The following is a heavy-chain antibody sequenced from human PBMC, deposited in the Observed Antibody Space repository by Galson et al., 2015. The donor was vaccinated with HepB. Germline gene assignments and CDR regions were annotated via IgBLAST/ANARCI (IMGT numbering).Heavy chain of an antibody. D-gene: IGHD3-10*02. CDR3: ARDIFGDPPHPLILSNWFDP. CDR1: GFTFSSYS. J-gene: IGHJ5*02. Sequence: SLRLSCAASGFTFSSYSMNWVRQAPGKGLEWVSYISSSSSTIYYADSVKGRFTISRDNAKNSLYLQMNSLRDEDTAVYYCARDIFGDPPHPLILSNWFDPWGQGTLVTVSS. CDR2: ISSSSSTI. V-gene: IGHV3-48*02.